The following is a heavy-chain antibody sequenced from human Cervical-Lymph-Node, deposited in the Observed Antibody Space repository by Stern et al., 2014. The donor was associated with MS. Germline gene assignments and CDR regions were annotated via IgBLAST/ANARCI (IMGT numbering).Heavy chain of an antibody. D-gene: IGHD4-17*01. Sequence: VQSGGSLRLSCAASGFTFSYYGMHWVRQAPGKGLEWVAVIWYDGSNKYYADSVKGRFTVSRDNSQNTLYLQMNSLRDDDTSVYYCARDPYGDHGPFDYWGQGTLVTVSS. V-gene: IGHV3-33*01. J-gene: IGHJ4*02. CDR1: GFTFSYYG. CDR2: IWYDGSNK. CDR3: ARDPYGDHGPFDY.